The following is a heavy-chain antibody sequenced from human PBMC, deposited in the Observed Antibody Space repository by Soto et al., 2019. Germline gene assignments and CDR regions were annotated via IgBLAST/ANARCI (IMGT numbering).Heavy chain of an antibody. CDR3: ASRRITTTADFDY. J-gene: IGHJ4*02. CDR2: ISSSSSYI. CDR1: GFTFSSYS. D-gene: IGHD4-4*01. Sequence: GGSLRLSCAASGFTFSSYSMNWVRQAPGKGLEWVSSISSSSSYIYYADSVKGRFTISRDNAKNSLYLQMNSLRAEDTAVYYCASRRITTTADFDYWGQGTLVTVSS. V-gene: IGHV3-21*01.